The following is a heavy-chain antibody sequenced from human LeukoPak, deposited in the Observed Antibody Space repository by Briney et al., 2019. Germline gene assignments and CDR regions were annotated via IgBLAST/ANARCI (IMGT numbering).Heavy chain of an antibody. CDR1: GFTFDDYA. J-gene: IGHJ4*02. CDR3: AKDLSVAGAYFDY. CDR2: ISWNSGSI. Sequence: GRSLRLSCAASGFTFDDYAMHWVRQAPGKGLEWVSGISWNSGSIGYADSVKGRFTLSRDNAKNSLYLQMNSLRAEDTALYYCAKDLSVAGAYFDYWGQGTLVTVSS. D-gene: IGHD6-19*01. V-gene: IGHV3-9*01.